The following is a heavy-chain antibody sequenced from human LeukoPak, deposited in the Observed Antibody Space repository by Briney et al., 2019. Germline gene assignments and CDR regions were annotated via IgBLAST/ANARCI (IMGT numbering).Heavy chain of an antibody. Sequence: ESGPALVKPTQTLTLTCTFSGFSLSTSGMCVSWIRQPPGKALEWLGRIDWDDDKYYSTSLKTRLTISKDTSKNQVVLTVTNMDPVDTATYYCARIRYSGSYDANYYFDYWGQGTLVTVSS. CDR2: IDWDDDK. D-gene: IGHD1-26*01. CDR1: GFSLSTSGMC. J-gene: IGHJ4*02. V-gene: IGHV2-70*11. CDR3: ARIRYSGSYDANYYFDY.